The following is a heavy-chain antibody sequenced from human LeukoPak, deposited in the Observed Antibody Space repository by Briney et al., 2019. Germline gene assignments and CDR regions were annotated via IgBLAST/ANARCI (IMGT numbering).Heavy chain of an antibody. CDR3: ARGSAFDI. Sequence: SETLSLTCAVYGGSFSGYYWSWIRQPPGKGLEWIGEINHSGSTNYNPSLKSRVTISVDTSKNQFSLQLNSVTPEDTAMYYCARGSAFDIWGQGTMVTVSS. CDR1: GGSFSGYY. V-gene: IGHV4-34*01. CDR2: INHSGST. J-gene: IGHJ3*02.